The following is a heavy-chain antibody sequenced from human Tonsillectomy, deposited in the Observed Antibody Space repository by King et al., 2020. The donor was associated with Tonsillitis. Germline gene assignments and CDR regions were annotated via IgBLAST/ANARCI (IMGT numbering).Heavy chain of an antibody. J-gene: IGHJ4*02. CDR1: GFTFGDYY. CDR2: INGDSGDT. V-gene: IGHV3-11*06. Sequence: VQLVESGGGLVKPGGSLRLSCEASGFTFGDYYMTWIRQAPGRGLEWLAYINGDSGDTNYADSVRGRFTISRDNAKNSLYLQMDSLRADDTAVYYCARDRMYSSVWSYGGLEYWGQGSLVTVSS. CDR3: ARDRMYSSVWSYGGLEY. D-gene: IGHD6-19*01.